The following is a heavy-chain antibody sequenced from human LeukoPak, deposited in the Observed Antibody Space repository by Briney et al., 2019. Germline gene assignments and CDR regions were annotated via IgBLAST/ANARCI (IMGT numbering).Heavy chain of an antibody. D-gene: IGHD3-22*01. Sequence: PGRSLRLSCAASGFTFDDYAMHWVRQAPGKGLEWVSGISWNSGSIGYADSVKGRFTISRDNAKNSLYLQMNSLRAEDTALYYCAKDIYDSSGAVDGWGQGTLVTVSS. V-gene: IGHV3-9*01. CDR1: GFTFDDYA. CDR3: AKDIYDSSGAVDG. CDR2: ISWNSGSI. J-gene: IGHJ4*02.